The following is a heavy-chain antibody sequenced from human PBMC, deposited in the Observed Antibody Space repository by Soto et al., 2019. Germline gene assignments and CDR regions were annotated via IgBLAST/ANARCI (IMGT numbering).Heavy chain of an antibody. V-gene: IGHV4-39*02. Sequence: SETLSLTCTVSGGSISSSSYYWGWIRQPPGKGLEWIGSIYYSGSTYYNPSLKSRVTISVDTSKNHLSLKLSSVTAADTAVYYCATQEVGGSYVYTFDPWGQGTLVTVS. D-gene: IGHD1-26*01. CDR1: GGSISSSSYY. CDR2: IYYSGST. CDR3: ATQEVGGSYVYTFDP. J-gene: IGHJ5*02.